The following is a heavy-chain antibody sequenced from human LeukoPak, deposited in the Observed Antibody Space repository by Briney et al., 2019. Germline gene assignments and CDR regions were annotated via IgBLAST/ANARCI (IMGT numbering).Heavy chain of an antibody. CDR1: GFTFSSYA. CDR2: ISGSGGST. D-gene: IGHD3-16*01. CDR3: AKVDPYDYGLNWFDP. V-gene: IGHV3-23*01. J-gene: IGHJ5*02. Sequence: GGSLRLSCAASGFTFSSYAMSWVRQAPGKGLERVSAISGSGGSTYYADSVKGRLTISRDNSKNTLYLQMNSLRAEDTAVYYCAKVDPYDYGLNWFDPWGQGTLVTVSS.